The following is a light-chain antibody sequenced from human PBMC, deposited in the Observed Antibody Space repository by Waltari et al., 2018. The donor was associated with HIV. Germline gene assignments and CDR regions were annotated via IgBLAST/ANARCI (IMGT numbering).Light chain of an antibody. J-gene: IGKJ1*01. Sequence: EIAMTQSPATLSVSPGERATLSCRASQSVNSNLAWYQQKPGQAPRLLIYGASTRATGIPAMFSGSGSGTEFTLTISNLQSEDFAVYYCQQYKNWLRTFGQGTKVEIK. CDR1: QSVNSN. V-gene: IGKV3-15*01. CDR2: GAS. CDR3: QQYKNWLRT.